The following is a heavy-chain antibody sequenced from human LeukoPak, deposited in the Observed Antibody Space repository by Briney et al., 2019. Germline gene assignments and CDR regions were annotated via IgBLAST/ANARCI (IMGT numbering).Heavy chain of an antibody. CDR3: ARDGPRSVSGSSYFDY. Sequence: GGSLRLSCAASGLTFSSYEMNWVRQAPGKGLEWVSYISSSGSTVYYADSVKGRFTISRDNAKNSLYLQMNSLRAEDTAVYYCARDGPRSVSGSSYFDYWGQGTLVTVSS. V-gene: IGHV3-48*03. J-gene: IGHJ4*02. CDR1: GLTFSSYE. D-gene: IGHD6-13*01. CDR2: ISSSGSTV.